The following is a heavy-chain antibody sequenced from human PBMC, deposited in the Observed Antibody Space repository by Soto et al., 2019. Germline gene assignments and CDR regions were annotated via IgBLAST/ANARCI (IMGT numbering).Heavy chain of an antibody. CDR1: GGSISSAGYY. D-gene: IGHD1-26*01. CDR2: IHYRGST. Sequence: SETLSLTCTVSGGSISSAGYYWTWIRQQPGNGLEWIGHIHYRGSTFYNPSLKSRVSISVDTSKNQFSLNLNSVTAADTAVYYCARETYGNNWCDPWGQGTLVTVSS. V-gene: IGHV4-31*02. CDR3: ARETYGNNWCDP. J-gene: IGHJ5*02.